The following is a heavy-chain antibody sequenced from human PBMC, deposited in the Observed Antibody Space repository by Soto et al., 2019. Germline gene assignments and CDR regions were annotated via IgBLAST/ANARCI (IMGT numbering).Heavy chain of an antibody. D-gene: IGHD3-10*01. CDR3: AREVEGSYSPADF. V-gene: IGHV1-18*01. J-gene: IGHJ4*02. CDR1: GYTFTDHG. CDR2: VRSYNGNT. Sequence: QVQLVQSGPEVKKPGASVTVSCKTSGYTFTDHGIDWVRQAPVQGLEWVGWVRSYNGNTNYAYNLKDRVIMTTDASTSTAYMELRGLRSDDTAVYYCAREVEGSYSPADFWGQGTPVTVSS.